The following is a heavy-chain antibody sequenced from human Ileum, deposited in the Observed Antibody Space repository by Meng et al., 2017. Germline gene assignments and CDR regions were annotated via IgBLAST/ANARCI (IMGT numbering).Heavy chain of an antibody. J-gene: IGHJ5*02. CDR3: ARDLLGPAIAASGYFDP. CDR1: GAPISASNW. Sequence: GPGPGKPSGTLALTCASVGAPISASNWWSWVRQPPGKGLEWIGEIYHTGSTNYNPSLKSRVTMSLDKSKNQFFLDLTSVTAADTAVYYCARDLLGPAIAASGYFDPWGQGTLVTVSS. D-gene: IGHD5-12*01. V-gene: IGHV4-4*02. CDR2: IYHTGST.